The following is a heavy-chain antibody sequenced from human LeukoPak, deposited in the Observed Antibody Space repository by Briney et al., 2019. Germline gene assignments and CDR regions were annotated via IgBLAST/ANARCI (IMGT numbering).Heavy chain of an antibody. V-gene: IGHV1-18*01. CDR3: ARAAYYYGSGSYMSPPDFDY. CDR1: GYTFTSYG. J-gene: IGHJ4*02. D-gene: IGHD3-10*01. Sequence: ASVKVSCKASGYTFTSYGISWVRQAPGQGLEWMGWISAYNGNTNYAQKLQGRVTMTTDTSTSTAYMELRSLRSDDTAVYYCARAAYYYGSGSYMSPPDFDYWGQGTLVTVSS. CDR2: ISAYNGNT.